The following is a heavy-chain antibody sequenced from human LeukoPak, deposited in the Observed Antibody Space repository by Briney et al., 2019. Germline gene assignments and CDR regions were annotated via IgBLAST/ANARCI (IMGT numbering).Heavy chain of an antibody. CDR3: ARHPPESLYSYDFGDYYFDY. CDR1: GYSFTSYW. J-gene: IGHJ4*02. Sequence: KDGESLKISCKGSGYSFTSYWIGWVRQMPGKGLEWMGIIYPGDSDTRYSPSFQGQVTISADKSISTAYLQWSSLKASDTAMYYCARHPPESLYSYDFGDYYFDYWGQGTLVTVSS. CDR2: IYPGDSDT. V-gene: IGHV5-51*01. D-gene: IGHD5-18*01.